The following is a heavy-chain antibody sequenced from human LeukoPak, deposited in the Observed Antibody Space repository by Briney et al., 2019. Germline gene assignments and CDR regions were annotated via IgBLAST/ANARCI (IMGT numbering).Heavy chain of an antibody. V-gene: IGHV1-18*01. CDR2: ISAYNGNT. Sequence: ASVKVSCKASGYTFTSYGISWVRQAPGQGLEWMGWISAYNGNTNYAQKLQGRVTITADESTSTAYMELSSLRSEDTAVYYCARVRSYCSSTSCYGIFDYWGQGTLVTVSS. CDR1: GYTFTSYG. D-gene: IGHD2-2*01. J-gene: IGHJ4*02. CDR3: ARVRSYCSSTSCYGIFDY.